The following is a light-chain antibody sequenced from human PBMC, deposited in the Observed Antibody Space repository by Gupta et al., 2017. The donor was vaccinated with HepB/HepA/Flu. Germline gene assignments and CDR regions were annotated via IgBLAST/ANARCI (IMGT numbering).Light chain of an antibody. J-gene: IGKJ3*01. CDR3: QQYGGSPPFT. Sequence: EVVLTQSPDTLSLSPGERATLSCKASQIISSSFLAWYQQRPGQAPRLLIYGASTRATGIPDRFSGGGSGTDFTLTIGSLEPEDFAVYFCQQYGGSPPFTFGPGTKVDMK. CDR2: GAS. V-gene: IGKV3-20*01. CDR1: QIISSSF.